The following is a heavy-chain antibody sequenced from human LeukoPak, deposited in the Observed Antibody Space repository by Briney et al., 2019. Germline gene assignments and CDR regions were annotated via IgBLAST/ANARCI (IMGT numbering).Heavy chain of an antibody. CDR3: ARGLWDSSGYYGL. V-gene: IGHV1-8*03. CDR2: MNPNSGNT. CDR1: GYTFTSYD. D-gene: IGHD3-22*01. Sequence: ASVKVSCKASGYTFTSYDINWVRQAAGQGLEWMGWMNPNSGNTGYAQKFQGRVTITRNTSISTAYMELSSLRSEGTAVYYCARGLWDSSGYYGLWGQGTLVTVSS. J-gene: IGHJ4*01.